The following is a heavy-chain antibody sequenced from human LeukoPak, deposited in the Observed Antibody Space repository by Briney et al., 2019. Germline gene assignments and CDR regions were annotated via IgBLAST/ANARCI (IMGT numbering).Heavy chain of an antibody. Sequence: GASVKVSCKASGGTFSSYAISWVRQAPGQGLEWMGGIIPFFGTANYAQNFQGRVTITADESTSTAYMELRSLRSDDTAVYYCARVNSGSYGFVLDYWGRGTLVTVSS. D-gene: IGHD1-26*01. CDR1: GGTFSSYA. J-gene: IGHJ4*02. CDR2: IIPFFGTA. V-gene: IGHV1-69*13. CDR3: ARVNSGSYGFVLDY.